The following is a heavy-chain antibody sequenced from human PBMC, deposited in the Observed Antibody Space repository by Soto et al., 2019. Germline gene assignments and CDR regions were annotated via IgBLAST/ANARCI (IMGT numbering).Heavy chain of an antibody. CDR3: ARGFFRPPSTPNFDY. Sequence: GGSLRLSCAASRFTFSDYYMSWIRQAPGKGLEWVSYISSSSSYTNYADSVKGRFTISRDNAKNSLYLQMNSLRAEDTAVYYCARGFFRPPSTPNFDYWGLGTLVTVS. CDR1: RFTFSDYY. CDR2: ISSSSSYT. J-gene: IGHJ4*02. D-gene: IGHD3-3*01. V-gene: IGHV3-11*06.